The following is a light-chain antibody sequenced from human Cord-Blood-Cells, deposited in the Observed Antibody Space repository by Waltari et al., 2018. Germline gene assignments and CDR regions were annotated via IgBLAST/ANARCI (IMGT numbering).Light chain of an antibody. CDR1: QGIRND. J-gene: IGKJ1*01. Sequence: AIQMTQSPSSLSASVEDRVTITCRASQGIRNDLGWYQQKPGKAPKLLIYAASTLKSGVPSRFSGSGSGTDFTLTISSLQPEDFATYYCLQDYNYPWTFGQGTKVEIK. V-gene: IGKV1-6*01. CDR3: LQDYNYPWT. CDR2: AAS.